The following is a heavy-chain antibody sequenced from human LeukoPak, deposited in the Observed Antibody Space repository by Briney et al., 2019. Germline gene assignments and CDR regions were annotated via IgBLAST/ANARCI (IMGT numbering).Heavy chain of an antibody. CDR3: ARTSGSYFLQYFQH. CDR1: GGTFSSYA. J-gene: IGHJ1*01. Sequence: GASVKASCKASGGTFSSYAISWVRQAPGQGLEWMGGIIPIFGTANYAQKFQGRVTMTTDTSTSTAYMELRSLRSDDTAVYYCARTSGSYFLQYFQHWGQGTLVTVSS. V-gene: IGHV1-69*05. CDR2: IIPIFGTA. D-gene: IGHD1-26*01.